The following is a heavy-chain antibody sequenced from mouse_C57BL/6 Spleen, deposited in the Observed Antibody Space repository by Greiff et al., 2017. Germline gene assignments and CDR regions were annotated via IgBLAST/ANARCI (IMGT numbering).Heavy chain of an antibody. CDR3: ARHIYYYGSISLPYFDV. CDR2: ISSGGSYT. D-gene: IGHD1-1*01. V-gene: IGHV5-6*02. Sequence: DVMLVESGGDLVKPGGSLKLSCAASGFTFSSYGMSWVRQTPDKRLEWVATISSGGSYTYYPDSVKGRFTIARDNAKNTLYLQMSSLKSEDTAMYYCARHIYYYGSISLPYFDVWGTGTTVTVSS. CDR1: GFTFSSYG. J-gene: IGHJ1*03.